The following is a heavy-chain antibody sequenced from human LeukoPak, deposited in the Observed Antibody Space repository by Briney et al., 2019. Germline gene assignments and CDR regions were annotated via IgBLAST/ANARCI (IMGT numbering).Heavy chain of an antibody. Sequence: PSETLSLTCPVCGGSISSGGYYWSWIRQTAGKGLEWIGRIYTSGSTNYNPSLKSRLTISVDTSKNQFSLKLSSVTAADTAVYYCAGELSRGYNWFDPWGQGTLVTVSS. V-gene: IGHV4-61*02. CDR2: IYTSGST. D-gene: IGHD3-10*01. J-gene: IGHJ5*02. CDR3: AGELSRGYNWFDP. CDR1: GGSISSGGYY.